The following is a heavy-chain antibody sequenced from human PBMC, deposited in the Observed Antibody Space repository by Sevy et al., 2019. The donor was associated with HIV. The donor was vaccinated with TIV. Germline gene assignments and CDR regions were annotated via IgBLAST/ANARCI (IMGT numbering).Heavy chain of an antibody. CDR1: GFTFTNYA. CDR2: ISDSGDTT. Sequence: GGSLRLSCAASGFTFTNYAMNWVRQAPGKGLEWVSGISDSGDTTHYAESVKGRFTISRDNPKNTVSLQMSSLGAEDTAIYYCAKLPSTVMFREKGYWGQGTRVTVSS. CDR3: AKLPSTVMFREKGY. V-gene: IGHV3-23*01. J-gene: IGHJ4*02. D-gene: IGHD3-10*01.